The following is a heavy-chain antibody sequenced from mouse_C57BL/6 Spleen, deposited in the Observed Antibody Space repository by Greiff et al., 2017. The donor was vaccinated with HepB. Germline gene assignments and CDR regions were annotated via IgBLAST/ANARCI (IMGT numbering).Heavy chain of an antibody. CDR1: GYSFTGYY. J-gene: IGHJ2*01. CDR2: INPSTGGT. CDR3: ARSLYYYGWGN. V-gene: IGHV1-42*01. Sequence: EVQLQQSGPELVKPGASVKISCKASGYSFTGYYMNWVKQSPEKSLEWIGEINPSTGGTTYNQKFKAKATLTVDKSSSTAYMQLKSLTSEDSAVYYCARSLYYYGWGNWGQGTTLTVSS. D-gene: IGHD1-2*01.